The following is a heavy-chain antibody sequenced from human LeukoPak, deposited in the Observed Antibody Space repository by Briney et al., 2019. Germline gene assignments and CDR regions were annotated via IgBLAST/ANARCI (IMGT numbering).Heavy chain of an antibody. Sequence: GGSLRLSCAASGFTVSDNFITWVRQAPGMGLEWVSFIYTGSNTYYADSVKGRFTISRDTSKNTVSLQMNSLRAEDTAVYYCARDGGSGTVDLTVGYLYYGMDVGGQGSTVTVSS. V-gene: IGHV3-53*01. J-gene: IGHJ6*02. D-gene: IGHD1-26*01. CDR2: IYTGSNT. CDR1: GFTVSDNF. CDR3: ARDGGSGTVDLTVGYLYYGMDV.